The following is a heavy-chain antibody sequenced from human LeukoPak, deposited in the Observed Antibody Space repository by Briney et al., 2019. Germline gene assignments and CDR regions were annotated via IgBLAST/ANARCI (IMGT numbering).Heavy chain of an antibody. D-gene: IGHD6-6*01. J-gene: IGHJ6*02. V-gene: IGHV4-4*02. Sequence: SGTLSLTCAVSGGSISSSYWWSWVRQPPGKGLEWIGEIDHSGSTNYNPSLKSRVTISVDKSKNQFSLKLSSVTAADTAVYYCASLYSSSSRYAFGYYYYGMDVWGQGTTVTVSS. CDR1: GGSISSSYW. CDR2: IDHSGST. CDR3: ASLYSSSSRYAFGYYYYGMDV.